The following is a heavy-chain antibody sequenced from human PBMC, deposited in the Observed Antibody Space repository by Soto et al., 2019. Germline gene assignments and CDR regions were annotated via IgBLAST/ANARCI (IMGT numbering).Heavy chain of an antibody. V-gene: IGHV3-23*01. Sequence: GGSLRLSCAASGFTFSSYAMSWVRQAPGKGLEWVSAISGSGGSTYYADSVKGRFTISRDNSKNTLYLQMNSLRAEDTAVYYCAKGSGDGVVPAAIGGYYYYYYGMDVWGQGTTVTVSS. J-gene: IGHJ6*02. CDR2: ISGSGGST. CDR3: AKGSGDGVVPAAIGGYYYYYYGMDV. D-gene: IGHD2-2*02. CDR1: GFTFSSYA.